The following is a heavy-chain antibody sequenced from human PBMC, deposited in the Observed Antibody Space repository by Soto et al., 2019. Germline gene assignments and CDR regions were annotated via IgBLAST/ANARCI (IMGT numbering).Heavy chain of an antibody. CDR2: FDPEDGKT. J-gene: IGHJ6*03. CDR3: ATGSRTDGDDGYYYYYMDV. D-gene: IGHD2-21*02. Sequence: ASVKVSCKVSGYTLTELSMHWVRQAPGKGLEWMGGFDPEDGKTIYAQKFQGRVTMTEDTYTDTAYMELSSLGSEDTAVYYCATGSRTDGDDGYYYYYMDVWGKGTTVTVSS. CDR1: GYTLTELS. V-gene: IGHV1-24*01.